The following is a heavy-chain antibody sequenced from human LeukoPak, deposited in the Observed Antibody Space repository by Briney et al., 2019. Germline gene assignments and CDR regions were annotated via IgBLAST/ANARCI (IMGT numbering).Heavy chain of an antibody. CDR2: ISGSGGST. V-gene: IGHV3-23*01. CDR3: AKDNLLYCSSTSCYP. D-gene: IGHD2-2*01. J-gene: IGHJ5*02. Sequence: GGSLRLSCAASGFTFSSYAMSWVRQAPGKGLEWVSAISGSGGSTYYADSVKGRFTISRDNSKNTLYLQMNSLRAEDTAVYYCAKDNLLYCSSTSCYPWGQGTLVTVSS. CDR1: GFTFSSYA.